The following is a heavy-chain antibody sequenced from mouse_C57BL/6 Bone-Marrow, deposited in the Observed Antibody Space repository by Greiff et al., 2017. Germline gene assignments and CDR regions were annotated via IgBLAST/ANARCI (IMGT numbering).Heavy chain of an antibody. J-gene: IGHJ3*01. Sequence: VQLQQSGPELVKPGASVKISCKASGYSFTGYYMNWVKQSPEKSLEWIGEINPSTGGTTYNQKFKAKATLTVDKSSSTAYMQLKSLTSEDSAVYYCALDGYHFAYWGQGTLVTVSA. CDR3: ALDGYHFAY. D-gene: IGHD2-3*01. CDR1: GYSFTGYY. CDR2: INPSTGGT. V-gene: IGHV1-42*01.